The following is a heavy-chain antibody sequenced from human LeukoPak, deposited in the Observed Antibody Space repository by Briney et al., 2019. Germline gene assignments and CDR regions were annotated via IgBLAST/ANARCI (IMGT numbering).Heavy chain of an antibody. CDR2: ITGDGKII. D-gene: IGHD5-24*01. CDR1: GFTVSSNY. J-gene: IGHJ4*02. CDR3: TKDRQPDGLYNFDY. V-gene: IGHV3-53*01. Sequence: GGSLRLSCAASGFTVSSNYMSWVRQAPGKGLEWVSVITGDGKIIYCADSVKGRFSISRDNSRNTLYLQMNSLRAEDTATYYCTKDRQPDGLYNFDYWGQGTQVSVSS.